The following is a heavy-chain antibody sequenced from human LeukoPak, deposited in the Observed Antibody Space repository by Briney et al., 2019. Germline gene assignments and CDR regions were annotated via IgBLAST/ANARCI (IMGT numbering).Heavy chain of an antibody. CDR2: ISNSGST. J-gene: IGHJ4*02. Sequence: WVRQTPGKGLEWIGSISNSGSTYYNPSLKSRVTISVDTSNNQFSLKLSSVTAADTAVYYCATTTIRLGYWGQGTLVTVSS. D-gene: IGHD1-26*01. V-gene: IGHV4-39*07. CDR3: ATTTIRLGY.